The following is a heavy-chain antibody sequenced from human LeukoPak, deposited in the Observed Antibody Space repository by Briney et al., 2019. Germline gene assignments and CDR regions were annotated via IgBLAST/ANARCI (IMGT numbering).Heavy chain of an antibody. D-gene: IGHD3-10*01. V-gene: IGHV4-59*01. CDR3: ARGSTCWFGELSFAY. CDR1: GGSISSYY. CDR2: IYYSGST. J-gene: IGHJ4*02. Sequence: PSETLSLTCTASGGSISSYYWSWIRQPPGKGLEWIGYIYYSGSTNYNPSLKSRVTISVDTSKNRFPQKLSSITPADTTVYYCARGSTCWFGELSFAYWDQATLVTVSA.